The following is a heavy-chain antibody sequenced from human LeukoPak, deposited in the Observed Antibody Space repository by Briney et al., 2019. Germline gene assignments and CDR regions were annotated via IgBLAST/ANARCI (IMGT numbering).Heavy chain of an antibody. CDR3: ASHYDILTGYYWYYFDY. D-gene: IGHD3-9*01. J-gene: IGHJ4*02. Sequence: SETLSLTCTVSCGSISSSRYYWAWIRQPPGKGLEWIGSIYYSGSTYYNPSLKSRVTISVDTSKNQFSLKLSSVPHADTAVYYCASHYDILTGYYWYYFDYWGQGTLVTVSS. CDR2: IYYSGST. V-gene: IGHV4-39*01. CDR1: CGSISSSRYY.